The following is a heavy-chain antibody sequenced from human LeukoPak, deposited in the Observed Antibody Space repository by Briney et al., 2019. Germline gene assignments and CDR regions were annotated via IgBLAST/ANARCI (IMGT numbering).Heavy chain of an antibody. J-gene: IGHJ3*02. CDR3: ASGEWLPLGGAFDI. CDR1: GFTVSSNY. V-gene: IGHV3-53*01. Sequence: GGSLRLSCAASGFTVSSNYMSWVRQAPGKGLEWVPVIYSGGSTYYADSVKGRFTISRDNSKNTLYLQMNSLRAEDTAVYYCASGEWLPLGGAFDIWGQGTMVTVSS. CDR2: IYSGGST. D-gene: IGHD6-19*01.